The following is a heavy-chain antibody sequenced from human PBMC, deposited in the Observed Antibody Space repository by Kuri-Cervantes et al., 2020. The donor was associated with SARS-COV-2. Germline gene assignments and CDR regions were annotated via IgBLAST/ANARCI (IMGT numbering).Heavy chain of an antibody. V-gene: IGHV1-2*06. D-gene: IGHD4-23*01. CDR2: INPNSGGT. CDR3: ARDPGGLDAFDI. Sequence: VHVSCKASGYTFTGYYTHWVRQAPGQGLEWMGRINPNSGGTNYAQKFQGRVTMTRDTSISTAYMELSRLRSDDTAVYYCARDPGGLDAFDIWGQGTMVTVSS. CDR1: GYTFTGYY. J-gene: IGHJ3*02.